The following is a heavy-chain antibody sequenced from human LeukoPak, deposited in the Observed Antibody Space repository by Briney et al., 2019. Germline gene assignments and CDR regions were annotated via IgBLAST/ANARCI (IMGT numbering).Heavy chain of an antibody. CDR2: IIPIFGTA. J-gene: IGHJ6*03. V-gene: IGHV1-69*05. CDR3: AANYYYDSSGYYKLYYYYYYMDV. CDR1: GGTFSSYA. D-gene: IGHD3-22*01. Sequence: GASVKVSCKASGGTFSSYAISWVRQAPGQGLEWMGGIIPIFGTANYAQKFQGRVTITTDESTSTAYMELSSLRSEDTAVYYCAANYYYDSSGYYKLYYYYYYMDVWGKGTTVTVSS.